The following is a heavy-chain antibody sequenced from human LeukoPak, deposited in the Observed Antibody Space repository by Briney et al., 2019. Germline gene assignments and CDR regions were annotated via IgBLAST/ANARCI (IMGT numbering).Heavy chain of an antibody. J-gene: IGHJ4*02. V-gene: IGHV4-59*01. CDR1: GGSISSYY. CDR3: ARVHTMGYYFDY. CDR2: IYYSGST. D-gene: IGHD3-3*01. Sequence: SETLSLTCTVSGGSISSYYWSWIRQPPGKGLEWIGYIYYSGSTNYNPSLKSRVTISVDTSKNQFSLKLSSVTAVDTAVYYCARVHTMGYYFDYWGQGTLVTVSS.